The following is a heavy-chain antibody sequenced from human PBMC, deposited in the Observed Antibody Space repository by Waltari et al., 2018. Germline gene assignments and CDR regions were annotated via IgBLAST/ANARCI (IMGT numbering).Heavy chain of an antibody. V-gene: IGHV3-53*02. Sequence: EVQPVETGGGLIKPGGAPSLARPVFGSTGGGSYMTWVRQAPGKGLEWVSVIYRDGRTFYADPVKGRFTISRDDSKNTLCLQMSNLRAEDTALYYCARDHGVSYLDGALDIWGQGTMVTVSS. CDR1: GSTGGGSY. CDR2: IYRDGRT. CDR3: ARDHGVSYLDGALDI. J-gene: IGHJ3*02. D-gene: IGHD1-26*01.